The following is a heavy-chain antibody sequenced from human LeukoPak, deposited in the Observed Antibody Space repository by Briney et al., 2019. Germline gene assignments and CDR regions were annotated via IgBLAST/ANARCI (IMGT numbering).Heavy chain of an antibody. V-gene: IGHV1-46*01. J-gene: IGHJ3*02. CDR2: INPSGGST. D-gene: IGHD2-21*02. CDR1: GYTFTSYY. Sequence: ASVKVSCKASGYTFTSYYMHWVRQAPGEGLEWMGIINPSGGSTSYAQKFQGRVTMTRDMFTSTVYMELRSLRSDDTAVYYCAREEGDWGDAFDIWGQGTLVTVSS. CDR3: AREEGDWGDAFDI.